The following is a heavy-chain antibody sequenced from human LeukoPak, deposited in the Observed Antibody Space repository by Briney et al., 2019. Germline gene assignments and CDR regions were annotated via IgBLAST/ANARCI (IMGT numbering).Heavy chain of an antibody. Sequence: ASVKVSCKASGYTFTSYGISWVRQAPGQGLEWMGWISAYNGNTNYAQKLQGRVTMTTDTSTSAAYMELRSLRSDDTAVYYCARAEGIAVAGRGFAYWGQGTLVTVSS. V-gene: IGHV1-18*01. J-gene: IGHJ4*02. D-gene: IGHD6-19*01. CDR3: ARAEGIAVAGRGFAY. CDR2: ISAYNGNT. CDR1: GYTFTSYG.